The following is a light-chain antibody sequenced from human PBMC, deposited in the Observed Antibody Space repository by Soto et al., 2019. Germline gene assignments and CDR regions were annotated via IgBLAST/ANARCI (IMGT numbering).Light chain of an antibody. Sequence: QSVLTQPPSASGTPGQTVTISCSGSRSNIGSNPVQWYLQLPGTAPKLLLYRDNDRPAGVPDRFSGSKSGTSASLAISGIQSEADADYHCETCADGLYGPVFGGGPKVTVL. CDR1: RSNIGSNP. J-gene: IGLJ3*02. CDR3: ETCADGLYGPV. V-gene: IGLV1-44*01. CDR2: RDN.